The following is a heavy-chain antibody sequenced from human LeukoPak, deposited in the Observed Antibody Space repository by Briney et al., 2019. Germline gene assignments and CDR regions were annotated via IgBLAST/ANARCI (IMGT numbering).Heavy chain of an antibody. J-gene: IGHJ4*02. Sequence: GGSLRLSCAASGFTFSSYSMNWVRQAPGKGLEWVANIKQDGSEKYYVDSVKGRFTISRDNAKNSLYLQMNSLRAEDTAVYYCARDIVGSTGDYFDYWGQGTLVTVSS. CDR1: GFTFSSYS. CDR3: ARDIVGSTGDYFDY. CDR2: IKQDGSEK. D-gene: IGHD1-26*01. V-gene: IGHV3-7*01.